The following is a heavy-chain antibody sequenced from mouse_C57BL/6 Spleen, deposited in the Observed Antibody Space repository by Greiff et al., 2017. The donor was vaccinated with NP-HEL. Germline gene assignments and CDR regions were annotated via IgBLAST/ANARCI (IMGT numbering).Heavy chain of an antibody. CDR3: ARMGYGSKDYFDV. D-gene: IGHD1-1*01. V-gene: IGHV1-80*01. J-gene: IGHJ2*01. CDR1: GYAFTSYW. CDR2: IYPGDGDT. Sequence: QVQLQQAGAELVMPGASVKISCKASGYAFTSYWMHWVKQRPGQGLEWIGPIYPGDGDTNYNRKFKGKATLTADKSSSTAYMQLSSLTSEDSAVYCCARMGYGSKDYFDVWGKGTTLTVAS.